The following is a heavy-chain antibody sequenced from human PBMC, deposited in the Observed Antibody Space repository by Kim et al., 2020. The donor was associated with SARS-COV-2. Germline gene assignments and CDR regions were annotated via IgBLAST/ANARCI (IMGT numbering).Heavy chain of an antibody. J-gene: IGHJ4*02. CDR2: ISYSGST. CDR1: GGSISSSSYY. Sequence: SETLSLTCSVSGGSISSSSYYWGWIRQPPGKGLEWIGSISYSGSTYYNVSLKSRLTISLDTSKNHFSLRLSSVTAADTAVYYCASLYGSGSYADYWGQGTPVTVSS. CDR3: ASLYGSGSYADY. V-gene: IGHV4-39*02. D-gene: IGHD3-10*01.